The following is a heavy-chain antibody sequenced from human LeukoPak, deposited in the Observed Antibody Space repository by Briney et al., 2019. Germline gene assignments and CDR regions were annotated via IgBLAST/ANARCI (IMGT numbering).Heavy chain of an antibody. Sequence: GGSLRLSCAASGFTFISYAMSWVRQAPGKGLEWVSAISGSGGSTYYADSVKGRFTISRDNAKNSLYLQMNSLRAEDTAVYYCARGHSGYPRLFDYWGQGTLVTVSS. D-gene: IGHD5-12*01. J-gene: IGHJ4*02. CDR2: ISGSGGST. V-gene: IGHV3-23*01. CDR3: ARGHSGYPRLFDY. CDR1: GFTFISYA.